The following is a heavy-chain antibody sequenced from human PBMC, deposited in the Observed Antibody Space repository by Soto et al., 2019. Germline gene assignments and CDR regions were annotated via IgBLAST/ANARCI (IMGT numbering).Heavy chain of an antibody. D-gene: IGHD1-1*01. CDR2: LYDVDGS. CDR3: ATWHEREHAYDV. Sequence: DVQLVESGGGLIQPGASLRLSCAAFGLTISGKQYVAWVRQAPGKGLEWVSGLYDVDGSFYADSVRGRFTTSSDSSKTTVYLQMNDLRPDDTAVYYCATWHEREHAYDVWGQGTTVTVSS. CDR1: GLTISGKQY. V-gene: IGHV3-53*01. J-gene: IGHJ3*01.